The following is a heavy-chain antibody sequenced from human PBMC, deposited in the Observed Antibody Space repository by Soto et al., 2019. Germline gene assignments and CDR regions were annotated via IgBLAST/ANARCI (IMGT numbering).Heavy chain of an antibody. D-gene: IGHD3-22*01. Sequence: ASVKVSCKAFGFIFNNYAISWVRQAPGQGLEWMGWISANSGNTNYAQKLQGRVTMTTDTSTSTAYMELRSLRSNDTAVYYCATAGNYDSSGRDFWGQGTLVTVSS. J-gene: IGHJ4*02. CDR2: ISANSGNT. CDR1: GFIFNNYA. V-gene: IGHV1-18*04. CDR3: ATAGNYDSSGRDF.